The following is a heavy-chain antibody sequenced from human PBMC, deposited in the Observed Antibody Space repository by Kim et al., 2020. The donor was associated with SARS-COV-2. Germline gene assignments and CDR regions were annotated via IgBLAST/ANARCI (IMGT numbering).Heavy chain of an antibody. J-gene: IGHJ6*02. CDR1: GFTFSSYE. D-gene: IGHD2-21*02. CDR3: ARDVIVVVTATPGQDYYYYGMDV. Sequence: GGSLRLSCAASGFTFSSYEMNWVRQAPGKGLEWVSYISSSGSTIYYADSVKGRFTISRDNAKNSLYLQMNSLRAEDTAVYYCARDVIVVVTATPGQDYYYYGMDVWGQGTTVTVSS. V-gene: IGHV3-48*03. CDR2: ISSSGSTI.